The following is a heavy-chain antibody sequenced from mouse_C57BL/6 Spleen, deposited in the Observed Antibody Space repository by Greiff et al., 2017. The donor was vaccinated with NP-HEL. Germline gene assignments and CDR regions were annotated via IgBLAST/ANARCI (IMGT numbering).Heavy chain of an antibody. Sequence: VHLVESGPELVKPGASVKISCKASGYAFSSSWMNWVKQRPGKGLEWIGRIYPGDGDTNYNGKFKGNATLTADKSSSTAYMQLSSLTSEDSAVYFCARSGYYGSSLWYFDVWGTGTTVTVSS. CDR3: ARSGYYGSSLWYFDV. CDR1: GYAFSSSW. CDR2: IYPGDGDT. V-gene: IGHV1-82*01. D-gene: IGHD1-1*01. J-gene: IGHJ1*03.